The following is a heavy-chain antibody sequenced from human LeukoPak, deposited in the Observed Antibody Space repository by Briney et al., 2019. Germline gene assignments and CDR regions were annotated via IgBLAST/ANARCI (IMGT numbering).Heavy chain of an antibody. J-gene: IGHJ6*03. Sequence: GGSLRLSCGASGFTFSDYSTNWVRQAPGKGLAWVASITSAGGYTYYADSVKGRFTISRDNAQNSLFLQMNSLRAEDTAVYFCATSGGFVLPNAITGNWYMDVWGRGTSVTVSS. D-gene: IGHD2-2*01. CDR3: ATSGGFVLPNAITGNWYMDV. CDR2: ITSAGGYT. CDR1: GFTFSDYS. V-gene: IGHV3-21*01.